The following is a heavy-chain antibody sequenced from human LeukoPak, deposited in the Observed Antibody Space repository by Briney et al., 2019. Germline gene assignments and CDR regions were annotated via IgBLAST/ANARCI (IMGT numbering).Heavy chain of an antibody. CDR1: GFTFSSYE. V-gene: IGHV3-48*03. CDR2: ISSSGSTI. Sequence: GGSLRLSCAASGFTFSSYEMNWVRQAPGKGLEWVSYISSSGSTIYYADSVKGRFTISRDNAKKSLYLQVSSLRAEDTAVYYCARALNDAFDIWGQGTMVTVSS. J-gene: IGHJ3*02. CDR3: ARALNDAFDI.